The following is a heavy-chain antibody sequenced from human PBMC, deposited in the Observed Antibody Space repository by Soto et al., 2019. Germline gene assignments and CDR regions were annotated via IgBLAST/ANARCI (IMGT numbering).Heavy chain of an antibody. CDR1: GGSISSSNW. D-gene: IGHD3-22*01. J-gene: IGHJ4*02. CDR3: ARFDYYDSSGYLDFGPK. Sequence: PSETLSLTCAVSGGSISSSNWWSWVRQPPGKGLEWIGEIYHSGSTNYNPSLKSRVTISVDKSKNQFSLKLSSVTAADTAVYYCARFDYYDSSGYLDFGPKWGQGTLVT. V-gene: IGHV4-4*02. CDR2: IYHSGST.